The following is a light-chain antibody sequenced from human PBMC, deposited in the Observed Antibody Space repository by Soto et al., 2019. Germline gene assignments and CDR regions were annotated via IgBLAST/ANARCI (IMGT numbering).Light chain of an antibody. J-gene: IGLJ2*01. CDR3: SSYTSSSTPGVV. CDR1: SSDIGGYNY. Sequence: QSALTQPASVSGSPGQSITISCTGTSSDIGGYNYVSWYQHHPGKAPKLMIYDVSNRPSGVSNRFSGSKSGDTASLTISGLQAEDEADYYCSSYTSSSTPGVVFGGGTKLTVL. V-gene: IGLV2-14*03. CDR2: DVS.